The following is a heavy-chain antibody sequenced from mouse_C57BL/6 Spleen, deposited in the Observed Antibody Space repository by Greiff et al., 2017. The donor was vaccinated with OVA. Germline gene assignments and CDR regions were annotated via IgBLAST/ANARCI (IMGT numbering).Heavy chain of an antibody. Sequence: EVKLVESEGGLVQPGSSMKLSCTASGFTFSDYYMAWVRQVPEKGLEWVANINYDGSSTYYLDSLKSRFIISRDNAKNILYLQMSSLKSEDTATYYCARGDDYDGGAMDYWGQGTSVTVSS. CDR2: INYDGSST. D-gene: IGHD2-4*01. V-gene: IGHV5-16*01. CDR1: GFTFSDYY. CDR3: ARGDDYDGGAMDY. J-gene: IGHJ4*01.